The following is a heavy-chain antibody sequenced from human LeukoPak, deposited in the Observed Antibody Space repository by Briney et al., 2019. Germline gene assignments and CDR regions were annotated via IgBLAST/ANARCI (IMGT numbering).Heavy chain of an antibody. Sequence: PGGSLRLSCAASGFTFSSYSMNWVRQAPGKGLEWVSSISSSSYIYYADSVKGRFTISRDNAKNSLYLQMNSLRAEDTAVYYCARTWAPYSSSWYRGFDYWGQGTLVTVSS. CDR3: ARTWAPYSSSWYRGFDY. V-gene: IGHV3-21*01. CDR2: ISSSSYI. D-gene: IGHD6-13*01. CDR1: GFTFSSYS. J-gene: IGHJ4*02.